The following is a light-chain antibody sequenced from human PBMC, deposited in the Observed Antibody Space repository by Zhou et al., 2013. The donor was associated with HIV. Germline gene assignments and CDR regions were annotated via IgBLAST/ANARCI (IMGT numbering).Light chain of an antibody. CDR3: HPYGSSSALT. V-gene: IGKV3-20*01. CDR2: GAS. Sequence: EIVMTQSPATLSVSPGERATLSCRASQSVRSNLAWYQQKPGQAPRLLIYGASSRATGIPDRFSGSGSGTDFVLTISRLEPEDSAVYYCHPYGSSSALTFGGGTKVEIK. J-gene: IGKJ4*01. CDR1: QSVRSN.